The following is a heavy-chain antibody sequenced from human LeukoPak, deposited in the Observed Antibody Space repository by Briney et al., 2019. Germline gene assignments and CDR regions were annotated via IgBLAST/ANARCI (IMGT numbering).Heavy chain of an antibody. Sequence: GGSLRLSCAASRYTYNRYAMRWARRATGKGLEWVSAISGSGGSTYYAASVKGRFTISRDNSKNTLYLQMNSLRAEDTAVYYCAKSLVPQDFFDYWGQGTLVTVSS. D-gene: IGHD2-2*01. CDR2: ISGSGGST. CDR1: RYTYNRYA. V-gene: IGHV3-23*01. CDR3: AKSLVPQDFFDY. J-gene: IGHJ4*02.